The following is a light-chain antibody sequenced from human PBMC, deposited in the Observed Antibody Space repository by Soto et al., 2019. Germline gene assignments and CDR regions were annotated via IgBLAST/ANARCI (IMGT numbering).Light chain of an antibody. CDR1: QSISSW. CDR2: KAS. CDR3: QQYNTYSSGT. V-gene: IGKV1-5*03. J-gene: IGKJ1*01. Sequence: DIQMTQSPSTLSASVGDRVTITCRASQSISSWLAWYQHKPGKAPKLLIYKASSLESGVPSRFSGSGSGTELTLTIYSLQPDDFATYYCQQYNTYSSGTFGRGTKVEIK.